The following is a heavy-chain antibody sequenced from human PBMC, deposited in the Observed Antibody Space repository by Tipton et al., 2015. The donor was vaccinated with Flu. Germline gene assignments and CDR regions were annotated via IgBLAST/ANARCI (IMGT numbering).Heavy chain of an antibody. V-gene: IGHV1-2*06. CDR3: AVLSMVGVESEGPAETKYGMDV. CDR2: INPNSGGT. CDR1: GYTFTGYY. J-gene: IGHJ6*02. Sequence: QLVQSGAEVKKPGASVKVSCKASGYTFTGYYMHWVQQAPGQGLEWMGRINPNSGGTKYAQKFQGRVTMTRDRSIGTAYMELSRLRYDDTAVYYCAVLSMVGVESEGPAETKYGMDVWGQGTTVTVSS. D-gene: IGHD2-2*01.